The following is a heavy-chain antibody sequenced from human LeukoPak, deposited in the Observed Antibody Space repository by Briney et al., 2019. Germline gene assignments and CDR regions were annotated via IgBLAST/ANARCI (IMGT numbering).Heavy chain of an antibody. J-gene: IGHJ3*02. CDR3: ARDGARSSGWYSGAFDI. D-gene: IGHD6-19*01. Sequence: ASVQVSCKASGYTFTRYGISWVRQAPGQGLEWMGWLSAYNGNTSYAQKLQSRVTRTTDTCASAAYIELRSMRSDDTAVYYCARDGARSSGWYSGAFDIWVQGTMVTVSS. CDR1: GYTFTRYG. CDR2: LSAYNGNT. V-gene: IGHV1-18*01.